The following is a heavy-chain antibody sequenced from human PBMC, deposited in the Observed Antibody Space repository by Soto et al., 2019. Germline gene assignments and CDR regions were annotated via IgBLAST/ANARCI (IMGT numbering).Heavy chain of an antibody. CDR1: GFTFSSYA. CDR3: AKDRIAAAGTSFWFDP. D-gene: IGHD6-13*01. CDR2: ISGSGGST. J-gene: IGHJ5*02. V-gene: IGHV3-23*01. Sequence: GGSLRLSCAASGFTFSSYAMSWFRQAPGKGLEWVSAISGSGGSTYYADSVKGRFTISRDNSKNTLYLQMNSLRAEDTAVYYCAKDRIAAAGTSFWFDPWGQGTLVTVSS.